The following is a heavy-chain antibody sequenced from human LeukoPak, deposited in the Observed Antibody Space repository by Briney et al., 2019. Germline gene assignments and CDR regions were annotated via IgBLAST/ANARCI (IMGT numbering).Heavy chain of an antibody. CDR2: IWYDGSNK. CDR1: GFAFSHYG. J-gene: IGHJ3*02. Sequence: GGSLRLSCAASGFAFSHYGMHWVRQAPGKGLEWMAVIWYDGSNKYYADSVKGRFTIPRENSKNMMYLQMNSLRAEDTAVYYCARGRGMVITGDASDIWGQGTMVTVSS. CDR3: ARGRGMVITGDASDI. D-gene: IGHD2-21*01. V-gene: IGHV3-33*01.